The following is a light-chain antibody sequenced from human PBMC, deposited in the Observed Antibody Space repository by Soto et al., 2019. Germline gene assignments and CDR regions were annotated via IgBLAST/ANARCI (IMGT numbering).Light chain of an antibody. V-gene: IGLV2-11*01. CDR2: DVS. CDR1: SSDVGGYNY. CDR3: CSSAGSYTVV. Sequence: QSVLTQPRSVSGSPGQSVTISCTGTSSDVGGYNYVSWYQQHPGKAPKLMIYDVSKRPSGVPDRFSGSKSGNTASLTISGLQDEDEADYYCCSSAGSYTVVFGGGTKLTVL. J-gene: IGLJ2*01.